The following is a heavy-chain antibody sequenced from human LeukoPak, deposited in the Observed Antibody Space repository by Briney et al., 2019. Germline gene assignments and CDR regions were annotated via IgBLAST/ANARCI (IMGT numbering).Heavy chain of an antibody. V-gene: IGHV3-30*18. CDR3: AKQLGYYDSSGYYQLRAFDI. CDR1: GFTFSSYG. D-gene: IGHD3-22*01. Sequence: PGGSLRLSCAASGFTFSSYGMHWVRQAPGKGLEWVAVISYDGSNKYYADSVKGRFTISRDNSKNTLYLQMNSLRAEDTAVYYCAKQLGYYDSSGYYQLRAFDIWGQGTMVTVSS. CDR2: ISYDGSNK. J-gene: IGHJ3*02.